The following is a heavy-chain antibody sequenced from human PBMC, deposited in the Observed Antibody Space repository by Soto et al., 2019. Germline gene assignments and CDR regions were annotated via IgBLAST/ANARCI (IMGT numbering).Heavy chain of an antibody. CDR3: AKDLPLRATTRLNAFDI. V-gene: IGHV3-30*18. CDR1: GFNFSSYG. CDR2: ISYDGSNK. D-gene: IGHD4-17*01. J-gene: IGHJ3*02. Sequence: PGGSMRLSCAAAGFNFSSYGRHWVRQDPGKGLEWVAVISYDGSNKYYADSVKGRFTISRDNAKNSLYLQMNSLRAEDTALYYCAKDLPLRATTRLNAFDIWGQGTMVTVSS.